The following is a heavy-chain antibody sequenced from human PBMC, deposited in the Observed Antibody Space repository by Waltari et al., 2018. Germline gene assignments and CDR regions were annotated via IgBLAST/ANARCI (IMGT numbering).Heavy chain of an antibody. J-gene: IGHJ4*02. Sequence: QVQLQESGPGLVKPSETLSLTCTVSGDSLRSHYWSWIRQSAGKGLDWIGRVFGSGSTRYNPSFKTRVTMSVDASKNEVSLKLSSVTAADTAVYYCARDRSPTYYLDYWGQGILVTVSS. V-gene: IGHV4-4*07. CDR3: ARDRSPTYYLDY. CDR2: VFGSGST. CDR1: GDSLRSHY. D-gene: IGHD2-15*01.